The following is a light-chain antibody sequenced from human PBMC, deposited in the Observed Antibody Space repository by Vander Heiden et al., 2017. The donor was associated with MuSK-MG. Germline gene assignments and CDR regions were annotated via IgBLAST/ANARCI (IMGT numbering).Light chain of an antibody. CDR2: KVS. CDR1: QSLLYTDGDTY. J-gene: IGKJ2*01. CDR3: RQCKLWPYT. Sequence: DVVMTQSPLSLPVTLGQPASISCRSSQSLLYTDGDTYLSWFQQRPGQSPRRLIYKVSNRDSGVPDRFSGSGSDTDFTLKISRVEAEDVGVYYCRQCKLWPYTFGQGTKLDIK. V-gene: IGKV2-30*01.